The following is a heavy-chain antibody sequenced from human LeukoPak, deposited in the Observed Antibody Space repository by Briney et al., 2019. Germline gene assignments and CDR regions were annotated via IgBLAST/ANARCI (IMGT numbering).Heavy chain of an antibody. V-gene: IGHV3-23*01. CDR1: GFTFSNFA. J-gene: IGHJ4*02. D-gene: IGHD6-19*01. Sequence: GGSLRLSCAASGFTFSNFAMNWVRQAPGKGLEWVSAISGSGGSTYYADSVKGRFTISRDNSKNTLYLQMNSLRAEDTAVYYCAKMVHTEQWLVPFDYWGQGTLVTVSS. CDR3: AKMVHTEQWLVPFDY. CDR2: ISGSGGST.